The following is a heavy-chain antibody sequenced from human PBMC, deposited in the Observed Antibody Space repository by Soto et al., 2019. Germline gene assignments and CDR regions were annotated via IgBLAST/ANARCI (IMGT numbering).Heavy chain of an antibody. Sequence: WGSLRLSCAASGFTFSSYSMNWIRQAPGKGLEWVSSISSSSSYIYYADSVKGRFTISRDNAKNSLYLQMNSLRAEDTAVYYCARVGAPTPGYGGQGTLVTVSS. CDR2: ISSSSSYI. D-gene: IGHD2-15*01. V-gene: IGHV3-21*01. J-gene: IGHJ4*02. CDR1: GFTFSSYS. CDR3: ARVGAPTPGY.